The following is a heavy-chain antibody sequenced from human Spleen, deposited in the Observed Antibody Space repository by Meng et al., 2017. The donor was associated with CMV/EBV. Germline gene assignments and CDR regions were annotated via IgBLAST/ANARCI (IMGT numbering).Heavy chain of an antibody. V-gene: IGHV3-30-3*01. CDR3: ARDRDETSGYYFSRFAY. CDR2: MSAHGGNK. D-gene: IGHD3-22*01. CDR1: GFLFRNCA. J-gene: IGHJ4*02. Sequence: GESLKISCATSGFLFRNCALHWARLAPGRGLEWVAVMSAHGGNKYYSDSVKGRFTISRDDSKDTLYLQMNSLRAEDTAIYYCARDRDETSGYYFSRFAYWGQGALVTVSS.